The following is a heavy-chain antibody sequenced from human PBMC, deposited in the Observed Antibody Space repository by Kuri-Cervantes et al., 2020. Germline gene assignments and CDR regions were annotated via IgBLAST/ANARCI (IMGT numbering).Heavy chain of an antibody. Sequence: SVKVSCKASGGTFSSYAMNWVRQAPGQGLEWMGGIIPIFGTANYAQKFQGRVTITADESTSTAYMELSSLRSEDTAVYYCARDYDATIFGVVTPGNFDYWGQGTLVTVSS. J-gene: IGHJ4*02. CDR1: GGTFSSYA. V-gene: IGHV1-69*13. CDR2: IIPIFGTA. CDR3: ARDYDATIFGVVTPGNFDY. D-gene: IGHD3-3*01.